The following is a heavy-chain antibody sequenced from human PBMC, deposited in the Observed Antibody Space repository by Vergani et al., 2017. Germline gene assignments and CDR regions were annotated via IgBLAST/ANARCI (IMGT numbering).Heavy chain of an antibody. CDR3: ARADYSDSLLDY. V-gene: IGHV1-69*12. J-gene: IGHJ4*02. CDR1: GGTFSSYS. Sequence: QVQLVQSGAEVKKPGSSVKVSCKASGGTFSSYSINWVRQAPGQGLEWMGAIIPFFGTANYAQQFQGRVTFTADDSTTTAYMELTSLRSEDTAVYFCARADYSDSLLDYWGKGTQVTVSS. D-gene: IGHD4-11*01. CDR2: IIPFFGTA.